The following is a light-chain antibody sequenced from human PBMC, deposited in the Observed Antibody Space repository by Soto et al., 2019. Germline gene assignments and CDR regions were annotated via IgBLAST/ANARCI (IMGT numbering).Light chain of an antibody. CDR2: GAS. CDR3: QQYGSSPQT. V-gene: IGKV3-15*01. Sequence: VMTHSPPTLSVSPGERSTLSCMASQSVSSNLAWYRQKPGQAPSLLIYGASTRATGIPARFSGSGSGTDFTLTISRLEPEDFAVYYCQQYGSSPQTFGQGTKVDIK. CDR1: QSVSSN. J-gene: IGKJ1*01.